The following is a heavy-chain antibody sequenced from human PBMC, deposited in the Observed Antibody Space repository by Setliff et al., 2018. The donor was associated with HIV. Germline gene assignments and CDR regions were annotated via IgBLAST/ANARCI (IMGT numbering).Heavy chain of an antibody. CDR1: GGSFSGNY. CDR2: ISHSGST. D-gene: IGHD2-21*02. Sequence: SETLSLTCAVYGGSFSGNYWSWIRQTPGKGLEWIGDISHSGSTNYNHSLKSRVTISVDTSKNQFSLRLTSVTAADTAVYFCARGSRSPLVNKFRVTPAFDYWGQGTLVTVSS. J-gene: IGHJ4*01. CDR3: ARGSRSPLVNKFRVTPAFDY. V-gene: IGHV4-34*01.